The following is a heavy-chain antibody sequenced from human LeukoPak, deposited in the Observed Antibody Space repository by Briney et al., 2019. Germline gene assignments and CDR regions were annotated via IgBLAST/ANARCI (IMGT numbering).Heavy chain of an antibody. CDR1: GGSISSGGYY. CDR3: ARDLNRYDRDFDAFDI. D-gene: IGHD3-22*01. Sequence: PSETLSLTCTVSGGSISSGGYYWSWIRQHPGKGLEWIGYIYYSGSTYYNPSLKSRVTISVDTSKNQFSLKLSSVTAADTAVYYYARDLNRYDRDFDAFDIWGQGTMVTVSS. V-gene: IGHV4-31*03. J-gene: IGHJ3*02. CDR2: IYYSGST.